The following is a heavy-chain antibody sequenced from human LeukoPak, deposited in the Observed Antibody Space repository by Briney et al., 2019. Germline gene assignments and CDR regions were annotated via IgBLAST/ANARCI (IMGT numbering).Heavy chain of an antibody. CDR3: VAEEYGTGSYYKSSV. V-gene: IGHV4-39*01. D-gene: IGHD3-10*01. Sequence: SETLSLTCIVSAGSIGSDALYWDWIRQSPGKGLEWIGSIHYTRSFYGTTYYNPSLERTVTGSPDRSKNLCALKLPSVTAADTAVYYCVAEEYGTGSYYKSSVWGKGTLVTVSS. J-gene: IGHJ4*02. CDR1: AGSIGSDALY. CDR2: IHYTRSFYGTT.